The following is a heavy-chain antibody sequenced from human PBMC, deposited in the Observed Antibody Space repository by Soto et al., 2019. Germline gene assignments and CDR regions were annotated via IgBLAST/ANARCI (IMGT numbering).Heavy chain of an antibody. CDR1: GFSFIDYN. J-gene: IGHJ4*02. CDR2: VNAGNGNT. Sequence: QVQLVQSGAEVKKPGASVKVSCKASGFSFIDYNLHWVRQAPGQRPEWMGWVNAGNGNTKYSQIFQDRRTMTRDTSATTSYRELTRLRSEDTAIYYCARRLGALTGPFDSWGQGTRVTVSS. D-gene: IGHD3-9*01. V-gene: IGHV1-3*01. CDR3: ARRLGALTGPFDS.